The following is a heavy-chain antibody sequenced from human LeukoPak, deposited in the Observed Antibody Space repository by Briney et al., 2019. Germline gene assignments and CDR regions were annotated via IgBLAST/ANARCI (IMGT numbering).Heavy chain of an antibody. CDR1: GFTFSRFA. Sequence: GGSLRLSCSASGFTFSRFAVTWVRHLPGKGLEWVSTISGNGLQTFYADSVKGRFSVSRDNSVNIVYLQMDSLRADDSALYSCAKDANYLDSSGYFIPFDYWGPGTLVTVAS. J-gene: IGHJ4*02. V-gene: IGHV3-23*01. CDR2: ISGNGLQT. CDR3: AKDANYLDSSGYFIPFDY. D-gene: IGHD3-22*01.